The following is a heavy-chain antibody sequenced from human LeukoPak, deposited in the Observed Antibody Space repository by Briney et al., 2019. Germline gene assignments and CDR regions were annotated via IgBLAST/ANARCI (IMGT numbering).Heavy chain of an antibody. J-gene: IGHJ4*02. Sequence: ASVKVSCKASGYTFTGYYMHWVRQAPGQGLEWMGWINPNSGGTNYAQKFQGRVTMTRDTSISTAYMELSRLRSDDTAVYYCARGGTFGGVIVTLDYWGQGTLVTVSS. CDR2: INPNSGGT. CDR3: ARGGTFGGVIVTLDY. D-gene: IGHD3-16*02. CDR1: GYTFTGYY. V-gene: IGHV1-2*02.